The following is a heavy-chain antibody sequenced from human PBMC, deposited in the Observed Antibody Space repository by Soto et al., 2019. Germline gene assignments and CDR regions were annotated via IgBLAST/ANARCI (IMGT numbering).Heavy chain of an antibody. CDR3: AREDGDYVLSPLFDP. Sequence: QVELVESGGGVDQPGRSLRLSCAASGFTFSSYAMHWVRQAPGKGLEWVAVISYDGSNKYYADSVKGRFTISRDNSKNTLYLQMNCLRAEDTAVYYCAREDGDYVLSPLFDPWGQGTLVTVSS. V-gene: IGHV3-30-3*01. CDR1: GFTFSSYA. D-gene: IGHD4-17*01. CDR2: ISYDGSNK. J-gene: IGHJ5*02.